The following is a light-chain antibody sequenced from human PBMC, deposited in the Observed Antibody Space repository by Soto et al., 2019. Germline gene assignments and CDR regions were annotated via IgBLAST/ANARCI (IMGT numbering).Light chain of an antibody. CDR3: QHYNNWPYT. J-gene: IGKJ2*01. V-gene: IGKV3-20*01. CDR1: QIVSTNY. CDR2: GAS. Sequence: EIVLTQSPGTLSLSPGERATLSCRTSQIVSTNYLAWYQQKPGQAPRLLIYGASNRATGIPDRFSGSGSGTDFTLTINRLEPEDFAVYYCQHYNNWPYTFGQGTKLEIK.